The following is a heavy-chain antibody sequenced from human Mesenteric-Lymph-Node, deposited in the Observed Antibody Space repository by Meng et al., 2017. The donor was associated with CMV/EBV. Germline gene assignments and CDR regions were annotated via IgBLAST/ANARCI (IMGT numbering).Heavy chain of an antibody. D-gene: IGHD5-12*01. CDR1: GGSTY. Sequence: GGSLKLSCAASGGSTYMNWVRQAPGKGLEWVSVIYSGGRTSYADSVKGRFTISRDNSKNTQYLQMNSLRAEDTAVYYCARDTSGYNYFDYWGQGTLVTVSS. J-gene: IGHJ4*02. CDR3: ARDTSGYNYFDY. CDR2: IYSGGRT. V-gene: IGHV3-53*01.